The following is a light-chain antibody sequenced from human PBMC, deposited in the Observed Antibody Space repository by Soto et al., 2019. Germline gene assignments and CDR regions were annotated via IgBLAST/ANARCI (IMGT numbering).Light chain of an antibody. CDR1: SSNIGINT. CDR3: ATWDDSLDVHV. V-gene: IGLV1-44*01. CDR2: GNN. J-gene: IGLJ1*01. Sequence: QSVLTQPPSASGTPGQTITISCSGGSSNIGINTVRWYEHLPGTAPRLLIYGNNQRPSGVPDRFAGSKSGTSASLAISGLQSEDEAHYYCATWDDSLDVHVFATGTKLTVL.